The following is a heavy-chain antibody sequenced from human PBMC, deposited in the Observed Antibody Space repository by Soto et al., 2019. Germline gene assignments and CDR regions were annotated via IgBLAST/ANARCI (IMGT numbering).Heavy chain of an antibody. CDR2: IFSNEEK. V-gene: IGHV2-26*01. CDR1: GFSLSTSGVG. J-gene: IGHJ4*02. Sequence: SGPTLLNPTQTLTLTFTCSGFSLSTSGVGVGWIRQPPGRALEWLAHIFSNEEKSYSTSLKSRLTISKDTSKSQVVLTMTNMDPVDTATYYCARILSRAVYYLWSGYYTGGYFDDWRQGTLVTV. CDR3: ARILSRAVYYLWSGYYTGGYFDD. D-gene: IGHD3-3*01.